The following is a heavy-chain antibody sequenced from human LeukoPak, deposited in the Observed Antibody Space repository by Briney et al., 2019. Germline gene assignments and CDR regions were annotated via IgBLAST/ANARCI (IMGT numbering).Heavy chain of an antibody. CDR2: ISGSGGST. CDR3: AKTPDPTYSSGWFSRAEYFQH. Sequence: PGGSLRLSCAASGFTFSSYSMSWVRQAPGKGLEWVSAISGSGGSTYYADSVKGRFTISRDNSKNTLYLQMNSQRAEDTAVYYCAKTPDPTYSSGWFSRAEYFQHWGQGTLVTVSS. D-gene: IGHD6-19*01. V-gene: IGHV3-23*01. J-gene: IGHJ1*01. CDR1: GFTFSSYS.